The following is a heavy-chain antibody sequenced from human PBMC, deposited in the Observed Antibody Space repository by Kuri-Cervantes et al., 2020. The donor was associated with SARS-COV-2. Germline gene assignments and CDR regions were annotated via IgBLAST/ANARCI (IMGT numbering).Heavy chain of an antibody. CDR2: ISSSSSYI. J-gene: IGHJ4*02. V-gene: IGHV3-21*01. D-gene: IGHD4-11*01. Sequence: GEWLKSSCAASGFTFSSYSMNWVRQAPGKGLEWVSSISSSSSYIYYADSVKGRFTISRDNAKTSLYLQMNSLRAEDTAVYYCARVTTVPEGYWGQGTLVTVSS. CDR1: GFTFSSYS. CDR3: ARVTTVPEGY.